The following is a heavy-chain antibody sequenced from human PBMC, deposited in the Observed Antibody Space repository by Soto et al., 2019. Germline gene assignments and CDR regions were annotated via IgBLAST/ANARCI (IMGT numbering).Heavy chain of an antibody. J-gene: IGHJ6*02. CDR2: ISSSGSTM. CDR1: GFTFSDYY. CDR3: ARSVAYSSSWYMVYYYGMDV. D-gene: IGHD6-13*01. Sequence: PGGSLRLSCAASGFTFSDYYMSWIRQAPGKGLEWASYISSSGSTMYYADSVKGRFTISRDNAKYSLYLQMNSLRAEDTAVYYCARSVAYSSSWYMVYYYGMDVWGQGTTVTVSS. V-gene: IGHV3-11*01.